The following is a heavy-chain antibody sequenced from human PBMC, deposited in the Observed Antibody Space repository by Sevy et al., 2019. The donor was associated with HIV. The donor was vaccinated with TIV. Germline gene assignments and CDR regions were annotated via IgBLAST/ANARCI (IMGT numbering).Heavy chain of an antibody. D-gene: IGHD6-13*01. CDR3: AGSSISWYTNLDY. V-gene: IGHV3-53*01. J-gene: IGHJ4*02. CDR1: GLTVSNNY. CDR2: IYSGGST. Sequence: GGSLRLSCAASGLTVSNNYMTWVRQAPGKGLEWVSNIYSGGSTYYADSVKGRFTISRDNSKNTLYLQMNSLRVEDTAVYYCAGSSISWYTNLDYWGLGTLVTVSS.